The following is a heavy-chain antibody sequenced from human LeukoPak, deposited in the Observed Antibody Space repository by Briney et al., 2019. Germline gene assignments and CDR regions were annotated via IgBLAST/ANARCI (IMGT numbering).Heavy chain of an antibody. CDR2: IIPIFGTA. D-gene: IGHD4-17*01. Sequence: EASVKVSCKASGGTFSSYAISWVRQAPGQGLEWMGGIIPIFGTANYAQKFQGRVTITADESTSTAYMELSSLRSEDTAVYYCARDYGDYYFDYWGQGTLVTVSS. V-gene: IGHV1-69*13. CDR3: ARDYGDYYFDY. CDR1: GGTFSSYA. J-gene: IGHJ4*02.